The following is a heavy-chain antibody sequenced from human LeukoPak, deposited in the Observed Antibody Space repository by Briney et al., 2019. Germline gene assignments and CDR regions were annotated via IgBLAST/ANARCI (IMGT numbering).Heavy chain of an antibody. CDR2: ISGSGGST. J-gene: IGHJ4*02. D-gene: IGHD2-15*01. CDR3: AKSVVMVAAVREFDY. Sequence: GGSLRLSCAPSGFTFSSYAMSWVRQAPRKGLEWVSVISGSGGSTYYADSAKGRFTISRDNSKNTLYLQMNSLRAEDTAVYYCAKSVVMVAAVREFDYWGQGTLVTVSS. CDR1: GFTFSSYA. V-gene: IGHV3-23*01.